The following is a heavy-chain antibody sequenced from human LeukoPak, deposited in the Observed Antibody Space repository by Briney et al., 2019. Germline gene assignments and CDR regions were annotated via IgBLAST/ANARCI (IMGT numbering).Heavy chain of an antibody. CDR3: ARDFYCSSTSCYGNDAFDI. D-gene: IGHD2-2*01. J-gene: IGHJ3*02. CDR1: GFTFSSYS. CDR2: ISSSSSYI. V-gene: IGHV3-21*01. Sequence: PGGSQSLFCAASGFTFSSYSMNWVRQAPGKGLEWVSSISSSSSYIYYADSVKGRFTISRDNAKNSLYLQMNSLRAEDTAVYYCARDFYCSSTSCYGNDAFDISGQGTMVTVSS.